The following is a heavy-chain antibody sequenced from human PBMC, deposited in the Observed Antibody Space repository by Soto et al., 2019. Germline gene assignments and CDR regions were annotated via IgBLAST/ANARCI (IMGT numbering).Heavy chain of an antibody. CDR1: GYTFTSYG. CDR3: ARDDLLNDYHYYMDV. V-gene: IGHV1-18*01. D-gene: IGHD3-10*01. Sequence: ASVKVSCKASGYTFTSYGISWVRQAPGQGLEWMGWISAYNGNTNYAQKLQGRVTMTTDTSTSTAYMELRSLRSDDTAVYYCARDDLLNDYHYYMDVWGKGTTVTVSS. CDR2: ISAYNGNT. J-gene: IGHJ6*03.